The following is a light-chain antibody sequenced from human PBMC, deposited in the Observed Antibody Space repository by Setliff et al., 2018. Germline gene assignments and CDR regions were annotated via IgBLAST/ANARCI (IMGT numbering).Light chain of an antibody. CDR1: QGITNG. Sequence: AIQLTQSPASLSASVGDSVTISCRASQGITNGLAWYQQKPGTPPRVLIYDVSSLEVGVPSRFSGSGSGTDFTLTTSSLQPEDFATYYCQQFKIYPLTFGGGTKVDIK. J-gene: IGKJ4*01. CDR2: DVS. CDR3: QQFKIYPLT. V-gene: IGKV1-13*02.